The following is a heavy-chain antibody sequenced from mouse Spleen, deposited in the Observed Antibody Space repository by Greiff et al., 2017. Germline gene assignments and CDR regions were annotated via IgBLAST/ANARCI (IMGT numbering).Heavy chain of an antibody. D-gene: IGHD1-1*01. CDR2: IWSGGST. CDR1: GFSLTSYG. V-gene: IGHV2-2*01. CDR3: ARNYYGSSSYWYFDV. J-gene: IGHJ1*01. Sequence: VQLKESGPGLVQPSQSLSITCTVSGFSLTSYGVHWVRQSPGQGLEWLGVIWSGGSTAYNAAFISRLSISKDNSKSQVFFKMNSLQADDTAIYYYARNYYGSSSYWYFDVWGAGTTVTVSS.